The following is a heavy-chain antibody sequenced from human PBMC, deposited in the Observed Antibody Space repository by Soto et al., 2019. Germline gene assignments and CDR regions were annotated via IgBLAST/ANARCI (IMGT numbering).Heavy chain of an antibody. J-gene: IGHJ6*02. Sequence: SETLSLTCTVSGGSISSGDYYWSWIRQPPGKGLEWIGYIYYSGTTYYNPSLKSRVTISVDTSKNQFSLKVSSVTAAATAVYYCARALIQLWPHYYYGMDVWGQGTTVTVSS. CDR2: IYYSGTT. CDR3: ARALIQLWPHYYYGMDV. V-gene: IGHV4-30-4*01. D-gene: IGHD5-18*01. CDR1: GGSISSGDYY.